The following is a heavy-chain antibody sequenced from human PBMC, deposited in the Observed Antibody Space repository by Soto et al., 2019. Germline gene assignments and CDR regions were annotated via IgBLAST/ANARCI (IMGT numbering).Heavy chain of an antibody. D-gene: IGHD2-2*01. CDR1: VGTFSSYA. CDR3: ANAIVVVPAAIGWFDT. V-gene: IGHV1-69*13. CDR2: IIPIFGTA. Sequence: SVKVSCTPSVGTFSSYASGLVRQAPGQGLEWMGGIIPIFGTANYAQKFQGRVTITADESTSTAYMELSSLRSEDTAVYYCANAIVVVPAAIGWFDTWGQGTLVTVS. J-gene: IGHJ5*02.